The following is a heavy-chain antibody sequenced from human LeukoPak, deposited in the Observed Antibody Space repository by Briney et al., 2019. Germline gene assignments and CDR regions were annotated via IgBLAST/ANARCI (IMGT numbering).Heavy chain of an antibody. CDR3: TRGRILAKITMVRGLNWFDP. CDR2: IYYSGST. CDR1: GGSISSGDYY. J-gene: IGHJ5*02. Sequence: PSETLSLTCTVSGGSISSGDYYWSWIRQPPGKGLEWIGYIYYSGSTYYNPSLKSRVTISVDTSKNQFSLKLSSVTAADTAVYYCTRGRILAKITMVRGLNWFDPWGQGTLVTVSS. V-gene: IGHV4-30-4*01. D-gene: IGHD3-10*01.